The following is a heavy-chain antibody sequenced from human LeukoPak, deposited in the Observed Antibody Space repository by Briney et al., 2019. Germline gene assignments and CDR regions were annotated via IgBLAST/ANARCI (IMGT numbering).Heavy chain of an antibody. CDR2: ISYDGSNK. Sequence: PGGSLRLSCAASGFTFSSYGMHWVRQAPGKGLEWVAVISYDGSNKYYADSVKGRFTISRDNSKNTLYLQMNSLRAEDTAVYYCAKPYCSSTSCSNWFDPWGQGTLVTVSS. CDR3: AKPYCSSTSCSNWFDP. CDR1: GFTFSSYG. J-gene: IGHJ5*02. D-gene: IGHD2-2*01. V-gene: IGHV3-30*18.